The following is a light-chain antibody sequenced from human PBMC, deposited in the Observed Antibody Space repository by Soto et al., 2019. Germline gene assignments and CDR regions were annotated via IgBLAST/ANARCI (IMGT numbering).Light chain of an antibody. V-gene: IGLV3-21*02. Sequence: SYELTQPPSVSVAPGQTARITCGGNNIGSKSVHWYQQKPGQAPVLVVYDDSDRPSGISERFSGSNSGNTATLTISRVEAGDEADYYCQVWDSNRDHDVFGPGTKLTVL. J-gene: IGLJ1*01. CDR2: DDS. CDR1: NIGSKS. CDR3: QVWDSNRDHDV.